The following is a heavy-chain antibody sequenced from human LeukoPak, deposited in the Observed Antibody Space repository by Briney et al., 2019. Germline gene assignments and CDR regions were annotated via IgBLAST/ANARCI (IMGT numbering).Heavy chain of an antibody. D-gene: IGHD2-2*01. CDR2: ISAYNGNT. CDR1: GYTFTSYG. V-gene: IGHV1-18*01. Sequence: ASVKVSCKASGYTFTSYGISWVRQAPGQGLEWMGWISAYNGNTNYAQKLQGRVTMTTDTSTSTAYMELRSLRSDDTAVYYCARRGQGVPTASDASDIWGQGTMVIVSS. CDR3: ARRGQGVPTASDASDI. J-gene: IGHJ3*02.